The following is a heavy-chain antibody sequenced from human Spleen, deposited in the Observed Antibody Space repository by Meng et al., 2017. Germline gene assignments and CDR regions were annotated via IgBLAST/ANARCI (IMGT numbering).Heavy chain of an antibody. CDR3: ARDRPRGTFGGVIVSSSSQIDAFDI. D-gene: IGHD3-16*02. Sequence: ASVKVSCKASGYTFPDYWLHWVRRAPGQGLEWMGRINPKSGDTHYAQRFQGRVTMTGDTSISTAYMELSGLRSDDTAMYYCARDRPRGTFGGVIVSSSSQIDAFDIWGQGTMVTVSS. CDR2: INPKSGDT. J-gene: IGHJ3*02. CDR1: GYTFPDYW. V-gene: IGHV1-2*06.